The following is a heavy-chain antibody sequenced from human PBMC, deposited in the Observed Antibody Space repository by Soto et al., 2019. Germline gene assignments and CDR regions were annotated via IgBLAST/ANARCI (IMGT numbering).Heavy chain of an antibody. D-gene: IGHD4-17*01. J-gene: IGHJ4*02. V-gene: IGHV4-59*01. CDR2: IYYTGST. CDR1: GGSMSSNY. CDR3: ARGGGYGDFFAY. Sequence: SETLSLTCTVSGGSMSSNYWTWIRQSPGKGLEWIGYIYYTGSTKYNPSLQSRVTISLDTSKNQFSLRLTSVTSADTAVYYCARGGGYGDFFAYGGRGAQVTVS.